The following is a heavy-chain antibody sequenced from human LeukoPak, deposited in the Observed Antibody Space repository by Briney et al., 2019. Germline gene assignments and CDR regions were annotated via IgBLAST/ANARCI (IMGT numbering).Heavy chain of an antibody. Sequence: ASVKVSCKASGGTFSSYAISWVRQAPGQGLEWMGGIIPIFGTANYAQKFQGRVTITADKSTSTAHMELSSLRSEDTAVYYCARPIMITSGNAFDIWGQGTMVTVSS. CDR1: GGTFSSYA. D-gene: IGHD3-16*01. J-gene: IGHJ3*02. CDR3: ARPIMITSGNAFDI. V-gene: IGHV1-69*06. CDR2: IIPIFGTA.